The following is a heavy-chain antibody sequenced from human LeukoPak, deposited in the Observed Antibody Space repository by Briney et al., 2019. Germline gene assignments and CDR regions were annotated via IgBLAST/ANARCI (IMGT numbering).Heavy chain of an antibody. J-gene: IGHJ4*02. V-gene: IGHV3-23*01. D-gene: IGHD2-21*02. Sequence: GGSLRLSCTASGFTFSSYSMSWVRQGPGTGLEWVSAISGSGDTTFYADSVKGRFTISRDNSKKTLYLQVNSLRAEDTAVYFCAKELTAERTPGVDSWGQGTLVTVSS. CDR2: ISGSGDTT. CDR1: GFTFSSYS. CDR3: AKELTAERTPGVDS.